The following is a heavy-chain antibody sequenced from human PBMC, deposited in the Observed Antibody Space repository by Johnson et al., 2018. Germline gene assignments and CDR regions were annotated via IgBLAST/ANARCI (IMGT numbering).Heavy chain of an antibody. J-gene: IGHJ6*03. Sequence: QVQLQESGPGLVKSSETLSLTCTVSGGSISGYYWSWVRQPPGKGLEWIGYSGSTDYHPPLKSRITISVDRSKSQFSLKLRSVTAADTAVYYCARSPTDVLTGYYYMDVWGKGTTVIVSS. CDR1: GGSISGYY. CDR3: ARSPTDVLTGYYYMDV. V-gene: IGHV4-59*01. CDR2: SGST. D-gene: IGHD3-9*01.